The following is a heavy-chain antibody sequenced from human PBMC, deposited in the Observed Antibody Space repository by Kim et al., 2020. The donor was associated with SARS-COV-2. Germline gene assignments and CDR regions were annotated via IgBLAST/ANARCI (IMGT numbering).Heavy chain of an antibody. CDR2: IYYSGST. J-gene: IGHJ4*02. Sequence: SETLSLTCTVSGGSISSYYWSWIRQPPGKGLEWIGYIYYSGSTNYNPSLKRRVTISVDTSKNQLSLKLSSVTAADTAVYYCAAGMRESIVGWGQGTLVTVSS. CDR3: AAGMRESIVG. D-gene: IGHD2-15*01. V-gene: IGHV4-59*01. CDR1: GGSISSYY.